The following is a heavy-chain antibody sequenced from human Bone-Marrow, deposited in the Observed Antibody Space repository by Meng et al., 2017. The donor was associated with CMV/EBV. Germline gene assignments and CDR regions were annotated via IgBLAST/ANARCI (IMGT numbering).Heavy chain of an antibody. CDR1: GYNFIDYD. Sequence: GGSLRLSCKASGYNFIDYDIGWVRQIPGKCLEWMGIISPTDSGARYSPSFEGQVTISVDKSVDTAYLQWTSLKASDTAMYYCARHSMTTSWGQGTLVTVSS. J-gene: IGHJ4*02. V-gene: IGHV5-51*01. CDR2: ISPTDSGA. CDR3: ARHSMTTS. D-gene: IGHD4-11*01.